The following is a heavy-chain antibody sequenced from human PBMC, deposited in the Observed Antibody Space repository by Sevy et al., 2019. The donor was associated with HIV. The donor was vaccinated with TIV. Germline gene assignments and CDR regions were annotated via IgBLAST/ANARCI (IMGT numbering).Heavy chain of an antibody. J-gene: IGHJ6*02. CDR1: GYTFMNYY. CDR2: INPSGGST. V-gene: IGHV1-46*03. Sequence: ASVKVSCKASGYTFMNYYMHWVRQAPGQGLEWMGVINPSGGSTTSAQKFQGRVTMTSDTSTSTVYMELSSLRSEDTAVYYCVRDQGYGYGMDVWGQGTTATVSS. D-gene: IGHD5-18*01. CDR3: VRDQGYGYGMDV.